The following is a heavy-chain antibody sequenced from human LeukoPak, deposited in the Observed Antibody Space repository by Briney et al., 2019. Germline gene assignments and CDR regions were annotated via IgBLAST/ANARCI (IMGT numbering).Heavy chain of an antibody. CDR1: GFTFSSCG. Sequence: GGSLRLSCAASGFTFSSCGMSWVRQAPGKGLEWVSSISGSGGATYYTGSVKGRFTISRDNSKNTVNLQMSSLRAEDTAVYYCAKYSPYDILTGSKYYFDFWGQGALVTVSS. CDR3: AKYSPYDILTGSKYYFDF. CDR2: ISGSGGAT. V-gene: IGHV3-23*01. J-gene: IGHJ4*02. D-gene: IGHD3-9*01.